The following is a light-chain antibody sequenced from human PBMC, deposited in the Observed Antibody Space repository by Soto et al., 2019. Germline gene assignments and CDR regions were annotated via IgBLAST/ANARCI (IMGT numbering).Light chain of an antibody. Sequence: QSLLAQPASVSGSPGQSITISCTGTSTDVGAYNYVSWYQQHPGKAPKLIISDVTDRPSGVSNRFSGSKSGNTASLTISGLQAEDEADYYCSSYASSRLYVFGTGTKVTVL. CDR3: SSYASSRLYV. CDR1: STDVGAYNY. J-gene: IGLJ1*01. V-gene: IGLV2-14*01. CDR2: DVT.